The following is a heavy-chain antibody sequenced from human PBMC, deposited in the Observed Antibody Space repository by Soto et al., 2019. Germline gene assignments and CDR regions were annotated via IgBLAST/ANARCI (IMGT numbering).Heavy chain of an antibody. CDR1: GFSLTDYF. Sequence: QVNLVQSGAEVRQPGASVTISCKASGFSLTDYFMNWMRWAPGQGFEWMGARPPETGGTSYSQKFQGRISMTRDTSTGTVYMELGGLRSDDTAQYYCAVCGGNFPPYDYSGLDVWGQGTAVIVSS. V-gene: IGHV1-46*01. J-gene: IGHJ6*02. CDR2: RPPETGGT. CDR3: AVCGGNFPPYDYSGLDV. D-gene: IGHD4-4*01.